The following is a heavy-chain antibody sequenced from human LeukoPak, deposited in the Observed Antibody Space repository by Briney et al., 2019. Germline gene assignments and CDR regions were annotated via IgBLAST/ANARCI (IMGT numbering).Heavy chain of an antibody. CDR2: IIPILGIA. D-gene: IGHD1-26*01. CDR3: ARRSGSYPEPEVDY. J-gene: IGHJ4*02. CDR1: GGTFSSYA. V-gene: IGHV1-69*04. Sequence: SVKVSCKASGGTFSSYAISWVRQAPGQGLEWMGRIIPILGIANYAQKFQGRVTITADKSTSTAYMELSSLRSEDTAVYYCARRSGSYPEPEVDYWGQGTLVTVSS.